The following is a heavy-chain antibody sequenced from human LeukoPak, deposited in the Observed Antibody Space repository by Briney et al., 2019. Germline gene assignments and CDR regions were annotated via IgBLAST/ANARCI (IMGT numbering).Heavy chain of an antibody. CDR1: GYTFTSYG. D-gene: IGHD4-11*01. CDR3: ARAHTNRLHRAGYYYYMDV. CDR2: ISAYNGNT. J-gene: IGHJ6*03. Sequence: GASVKVSCKASGYTFTSYGISWVRQAPGQGLEWMGWISAYNGNTNYAQKLQGRVTMTTDTSTSTAYMELRSLRSDDTAVYYCARAHTNRLHRAGYYYYMDVWGKGTTVTVSS. V-gene: IGHV1-18*01.